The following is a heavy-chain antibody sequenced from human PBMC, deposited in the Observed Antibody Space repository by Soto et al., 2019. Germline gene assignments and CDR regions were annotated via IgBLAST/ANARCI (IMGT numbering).Heavy chain of an antibody. D-gene: IGHD1-7*01. J-gene: IGHJ5*02. CDR3: ARHAVVQEGTTVDWFDP. CDR2: IDPTDSYT. V-gene: IGHV5-10-1*01. Sequence: PGESLKISCKGSGYSFTSYWITWVRQMPGKGLEWMGMIDPTDSYTKYSPSFQGHVTISADKSISTAFLQWSSLQASDTAMYYCARHAVVQEGTTVDWFDPWGQGTLVTVSS. CDR1: GYSFTSYW.